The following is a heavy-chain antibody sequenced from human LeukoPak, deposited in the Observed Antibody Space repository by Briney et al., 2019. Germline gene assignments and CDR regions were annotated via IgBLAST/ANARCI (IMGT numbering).Heavy chain of an antibody. V-gene: IGHV1-69*04. D-gene: IGHD1-26*01. CDR3: ARDVRVGATISDY. CDR2: IIPILGIA. J-gene: IGHJ4*02. CDR1: GGTFSSYA. Sequence: SVKVSCKASGGTFSSYAISWVRQAPGHGLEWMGRIIPILGIANYAQKFQGRVTITADKSTSTAYMELSSLRSEDTAVYYCARDVRVGATISDYWGQGTLVTVSS.